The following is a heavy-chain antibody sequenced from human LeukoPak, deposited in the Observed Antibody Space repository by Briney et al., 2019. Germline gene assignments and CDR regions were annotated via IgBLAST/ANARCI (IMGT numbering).Heavy chain of an antibody. CDR3: ARESGYDHFDY. CDR2: IYSGGST. J-gene: IGHJ4*02. D-gene: IGHD5-12*01. CDR1: GFTVSSNY. V-gene: IGHV3-53*01. Sequence: GGSLRLSCAASGFTVSSNYMSWVRQAPGKGLEWVSVIYSGGSTYYADSVKGRFTISRDNSKNTLYLQMYSLRAEDTAVYYCARESGYDHFDYRGQGTLVTVSS.